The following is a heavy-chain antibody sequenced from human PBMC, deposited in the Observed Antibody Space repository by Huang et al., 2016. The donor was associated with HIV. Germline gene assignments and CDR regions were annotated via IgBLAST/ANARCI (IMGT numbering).Heavy chain of an antibody. Sequence: EVQLVESGGGLVQPGGSLRLSCAASGFTFSSYAMHWVHQAPGKGLEYVAAISSNGGSTYYADSVKGRFTISRDNSKNTLYLQMGSLRAEDMDVYYCARKLGDYWGQGTLVTVSS. CDR2: ISSNGGST. CDR3: ARKLGDY. D-gene: IGHD7-27*01. V-gene: IGHV3-64*07. J-gene: IGHJ4*02. CDR1: GFTFSSYA.